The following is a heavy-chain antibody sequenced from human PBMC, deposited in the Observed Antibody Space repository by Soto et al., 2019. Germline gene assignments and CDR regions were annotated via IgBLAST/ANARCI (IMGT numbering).Heavy chain of an antibody. CDR3: AKEPLRGYSGYDHPLRWENYYYMDV. D-gene: IGHD5-12*01. V-gene: IGHV3-23*01. Sequence: GGSLRLSCAASGFTFSSYAMSWVRQAPGKGLEWVSAISGSGGSTYYADSVKGRFTISRDNSKNTLYLQMNSLRAEDTAVYYCAKEPLRGYSGYDHPLRWENYYYMDVWGKGTTVTVSS. CDR2: ISGSGGST. CDR1: GFTFSSYA. J-gene: IGHJ6*03.